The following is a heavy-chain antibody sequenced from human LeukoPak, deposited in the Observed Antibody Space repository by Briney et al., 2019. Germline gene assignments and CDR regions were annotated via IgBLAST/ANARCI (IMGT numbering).Heavy chain of an antibody. Sequence: GSLELSWAGSGFLFRSYLMRWVRLASGKGLGWEANIKEDGTETYYVDSVKGRFTISRDNAKNSLYLQMNILRVEDTAVYYCAKEGRSLQTYWGQGTLVTVPS. CDR2: IKEDGTET. CDR1: GFLFRSYL. J-gene: IGHJ4*02. CDR3: AKEGRSLQTY. V-gene: IGHV3-7*03. D-gene: IGHD5-24*01.